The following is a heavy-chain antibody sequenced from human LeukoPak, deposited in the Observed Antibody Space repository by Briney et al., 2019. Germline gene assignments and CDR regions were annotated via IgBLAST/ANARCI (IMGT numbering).Heavy chain of an antibody. CDR2: ISSNGATT. V-gene: IGHV3-64*01. Sequence: GGSLRLSCVASGFTSSSYAMHWVRQAPGKGLEYVSAISSNGATTYYANSVKGRSSISRDNSKNTVYLQMGSLRAEDMAVYYCARVYFWSGYFDYWGQGTLVTVSS. CDR3: ARVYFWSGYFDY. J-gene: IGHJ4*02. CDR1: GFTSSSYA. D-gene: IGHD3-3*01.